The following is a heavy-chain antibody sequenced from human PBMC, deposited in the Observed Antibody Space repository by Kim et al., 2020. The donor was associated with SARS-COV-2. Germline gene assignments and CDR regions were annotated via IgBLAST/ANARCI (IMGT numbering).Heavy chain of an antibody. CDR3: ARGFGHYDDSGYSWLDP. V-gene: IGHV7-4-1*02. D-gene: IGHD3-22*01. CDR2: INTNTGNP. CDR1: GYTFSNYA. J-gene: IGHJ5*02. Sequence: ASVKVSCKASGYTFSNYAMNWVRQAPGQGLEWMGWINTNTGNPTYARGFTGRFVFSLDTSVSTAYLQISSLEAEDTAVYYCARGFGHYDDSGYSWLDPWGQGTLVTVSS.